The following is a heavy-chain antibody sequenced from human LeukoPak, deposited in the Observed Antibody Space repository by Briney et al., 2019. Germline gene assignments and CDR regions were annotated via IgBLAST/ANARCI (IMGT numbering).Heavy chain of an antibody. Sequence: GGSLRLSCAASGFTFSSYWMNWARQAPGKGLEWVASINHNGNVNYYVDSVKGRFTISRDNAKNSLYLQMNSLRAEDTAVYYCAKGSLWFGELPHDYWGQGTLVTVSS. CDR1: GFTFSSYW. CDR3: AKGSLWFGELPHDY. V-gene: IGHV3-7*03. D-gene: IGHD3-10*01. CDR2: INHNGNVN. J-gene: IGHJ4*02.